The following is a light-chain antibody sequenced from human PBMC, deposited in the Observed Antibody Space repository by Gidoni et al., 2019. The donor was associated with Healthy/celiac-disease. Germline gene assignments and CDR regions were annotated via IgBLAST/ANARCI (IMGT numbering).Light chain of an antibody. CDR2: DAS. CDR3: QQRRNWPLT. Sequence: EIGLTQSPATLSLSPGERATLSCIASQSVSSYLAWYQQKPGQAPRLLIYDASNRATGIPARFSGSGSGTDFTLTISSLEPEDFAVYYCQQRRNWPLTFXGXTKVEIK. V-gene: IGKV3-11*01. J-gene: IGKJ4*01. CDR1: QSVSSY.